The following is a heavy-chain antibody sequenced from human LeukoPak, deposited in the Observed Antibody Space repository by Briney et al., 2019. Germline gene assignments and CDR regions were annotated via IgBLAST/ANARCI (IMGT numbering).Heavy chain of an antibody. Sequence: GGSLRLSCAASGFTFSDYYMSWIRQAPGKGLEWVSYISSSGSTIYYADSVKGRFTISRDNAKSSLYLQMNSLRAEDTAVYYCARDLRYYYDSSAKGSDYWGQGTLVTVSS. J-gene: IGHJ4*02. CDR2: ISSSGSTI. D-gene: IGHD3-22*01. CDR3: ARDLRYYYDSSAKGSDY. V-gene: IGHV3-11*01. CDR1: GFTFSDYY.